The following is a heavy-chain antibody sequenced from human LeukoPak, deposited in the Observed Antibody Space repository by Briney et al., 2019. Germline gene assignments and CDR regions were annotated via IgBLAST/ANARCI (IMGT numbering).Heavy chain of an antibody. J-gene: IGHJ4*02. Sequence: GSLRLFCAASGFTFSSYAMHWVRQAPGKGLEWVAVISYDGSNKYYADSVKGRFTISRDNSKNTLYLQMNSLRAEDTAVYYCARDSSPRYFDWLVYYWGQGTLVTVSS. V-gene: IGHV3-30-3*01. D-gene: IGHD3-9*01. CDR2: ISYDGSNK. CDR1: GFTFSSYA. CDR3: ARDSSPRYFDWLVYY.